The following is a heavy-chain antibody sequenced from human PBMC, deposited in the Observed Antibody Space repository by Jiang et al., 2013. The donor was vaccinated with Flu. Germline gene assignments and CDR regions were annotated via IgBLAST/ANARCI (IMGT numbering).Heavy chain of an antibody. V-gene: IGHV4-38-2*01. CDR2: IYHSGST. D-gene: IGHD2-15*01. Sequence: GLVKPSETLSLTCAVSGYSISSGYYWGWIRQPPGKGLEWIGSIYHSGSTYYNPSLKSRVTISVDTSKNQFSLKLSSVTAADTAVYYCAREDIVVVVAAYYYYYGMDVWGKGTTVTVSS. CDR1: GYSISSGYY. J-gene: IGHJ6*04. CDR3: AREDIVVVVAAYYYYYGMDV.